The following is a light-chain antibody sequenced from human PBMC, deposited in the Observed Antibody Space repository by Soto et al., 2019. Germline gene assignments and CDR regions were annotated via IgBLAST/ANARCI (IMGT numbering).Light chain of an antibody. CDR1: RGISSY. CDR2: SAS. Sequence: DIQFTHSPSSLSASVVDRVTITFQASRGISSYLAWYQQKPGKAPKLLVYSASTLQSGVPSRFSGSGSGPDFTLTISSLQPEDSATYFCQQLNSYPQTCGQGKRREIK. V-gene: IGKV1-9*01. CDR3: QQLNSYPQT. J-gene: IGKJ5*01.